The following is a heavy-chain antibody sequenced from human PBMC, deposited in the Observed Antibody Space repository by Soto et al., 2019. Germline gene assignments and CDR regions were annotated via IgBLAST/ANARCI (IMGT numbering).Heavy chain of an antibody. J-gene: IGHJ4*02. CDR3: ASALYSGRLDY. D-gene: IGHD5-12*01. CDR2: IYYSGST. CDR1: GGSLSSYY. V-gene: IGHV4-59*01. Sequence: QVQLQESGPGLVKPSETLSLTCTVSGGSLSSYYWSWIRQHPGKGLEWIGYIYYSGSTNYTPSLKSLVTTSVDTSKNQFALKLSSVTAADTAVYYCASALYSGRLDYWGQGTLVTVSS.